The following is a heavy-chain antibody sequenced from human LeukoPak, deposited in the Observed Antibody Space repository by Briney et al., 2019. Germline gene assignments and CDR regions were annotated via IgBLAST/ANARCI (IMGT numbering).Heavy chain of an antibody. D-gene: IGHD3-10*01. J-gene: IGHJ4*02. V-gene: IGHV3-23*01. CDR2: ISDGGGST. CDR3: AKEYGSGSYYYDY. CDR1: GFTFSSSA. Sequence: GGSLRLSCAASGFTFSSSAMSWVHQAPGKGLEWVSAISDGGGSTYYADSVKGRFTISRDNSKNTLYLQMNSLRAEDTAVYYCAKEYGSGSYYYDYWGQGTLVTVSS.